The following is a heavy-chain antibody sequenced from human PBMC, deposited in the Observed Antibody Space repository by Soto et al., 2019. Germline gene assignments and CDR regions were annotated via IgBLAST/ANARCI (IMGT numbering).Heavy chain of an antibody. V-gene: IGHV1-2*04. CDR2: INPNSGGT. CDR3: ARDRGSDSSSSEYYYYGMDV. CDR1: GYTFTGYY. Sequence: GASVKVSCKASGYTFTGYYMHWVRQAPGQGLEWMGWINPNSGGTTYAQKFQGWVTMTRDTSISTAYMELSRLRSDDTAVYYCARDRGSDSSSSEYYYYGMDVWGQGTTVTVSS. D-gene: IGHD6-6*01. J-gene: IGHJ6*02.